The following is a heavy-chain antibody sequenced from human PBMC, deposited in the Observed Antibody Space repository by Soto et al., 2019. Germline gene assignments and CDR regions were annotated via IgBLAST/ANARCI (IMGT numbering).Heavy chain of an antibody. CDR2: VHYSLST. CDR1: CGSFHNFY. CDR3: ARGVDYYATSGYFSFDS. D-gene: IGHD3-16*01. J-gene: IGHJ4*02. Sequence: SETLSLTGNLSCGSFHNFYWLWIRQPPGKGLECVGHVHYSLSTNYIPSLNSRATISLDTSKSQLSLKLRSVTAADTAMYFCARGVDYYATSGYFSFDSWGQGIPVTVSS. V-gene: IGHV4-59*01.